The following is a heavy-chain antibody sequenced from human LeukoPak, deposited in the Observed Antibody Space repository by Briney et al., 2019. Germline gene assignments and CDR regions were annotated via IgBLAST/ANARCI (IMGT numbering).Heavy chain of an antibody. D-gene: IGHD2/OR15-2a*01. Sequence: GGSLRLSCAASGFTFSSYGMHWVRQAPGKGLEWVALIRYDGSNKYYADSVKGRLTISRDNSKNTLYLQMNSLRAEDTAVYYCAREGPRGNSQFDYWGQGTLVTASS. J-gene: IGHJ4*02. CDR2: IRYDGSNK. CDR1: GFTFSSYG. CDR3: AREGPRGNSQFDY. V-gene: IGHV3-30*02.